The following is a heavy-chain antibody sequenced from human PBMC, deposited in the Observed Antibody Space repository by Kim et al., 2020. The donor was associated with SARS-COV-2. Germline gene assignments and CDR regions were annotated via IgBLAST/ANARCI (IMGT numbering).Heavy chain of an antibody. CDR2: ISPYNGDT. D-gene: IGHD1-26*01. CDR1: GYTFAGYG. Sequence: ASVKVSCKASGYTFAGYGISWVRQAPGQGLEWMGWISPYNGDTKYVKKFQGRVTMTTDTSTSTAYMELRSLTSDDTAVYYCARDTGLIVPDVGDFWGQGALVTVSS. V-gene: IGHV1-18*01. CDR3: ARDTGLIVPDVGDF. J-gene: IGHJ4*02.